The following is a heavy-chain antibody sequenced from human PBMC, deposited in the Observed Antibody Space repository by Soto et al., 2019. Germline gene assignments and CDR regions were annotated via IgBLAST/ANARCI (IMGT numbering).Heavy chain of an antibody. Sequence: QAQLVQSGAEVKKPGASVKVSCQASGYTFTAQYLHWVREAHGEGLEWMGWINPTTGATRYAQKFQGRVTMTRDTSMSTAYLEVRSLRPDDTAVYYCAKGDSSWVSWFDPWGQGTLLTVSS. CDR1: GYTFTAQY. V-gene: IGHV1-2*02. D-gene: IGHD6-19*01. CDR3: AKGDSSWVSWFDP. J-gene: IGHJ5*02. CDR2: INPTTGAT.